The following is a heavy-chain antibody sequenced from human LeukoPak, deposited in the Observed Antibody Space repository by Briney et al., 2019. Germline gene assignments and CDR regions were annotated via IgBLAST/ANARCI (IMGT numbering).Heavy chain of an antibody. Sequence: PGGSLRLSCAASGFTFSTYWMHWVRQAPGKGLVWVSRINTDGSSTYYADSVKGRFTISRDNAKNTLYLQMNSLRAEDTAVYCCARESYCSGGSCYSGRAFDIWGQGTMVTVSS. J-gene: IGHJ3*02. V-gene: IGHV3-74*01. CDR2: INTDGSST. D-gene: IGHD2-15*01. CDR3: ARESYCSGGSCYSGRAFDI. CDR1: GFTFSTYW.